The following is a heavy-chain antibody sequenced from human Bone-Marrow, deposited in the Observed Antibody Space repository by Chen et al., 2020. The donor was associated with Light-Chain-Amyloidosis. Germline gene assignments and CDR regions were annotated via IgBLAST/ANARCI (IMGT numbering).Heavy chain of an antibody. J-gene: IGHJ4*02. V-gene: IGHV3-48*03. CDR1: GFTFDNYE. D-gene: IGHD4-4*01. Sequence: EVQLVESGGGLVQPGGSLRLSCAASGFTFDNYEMNWVRQVPRGGLEWVSYISSDSRSIYYADSVKGRFTISRDNAKNSLYLQMNSLRAEDTAVYYCASLHDYNTYHLPFDYWGQGTLVTVSS. CDR2: ISSDSRSI. CDR3: ASLHDYNTYHLPFDY.